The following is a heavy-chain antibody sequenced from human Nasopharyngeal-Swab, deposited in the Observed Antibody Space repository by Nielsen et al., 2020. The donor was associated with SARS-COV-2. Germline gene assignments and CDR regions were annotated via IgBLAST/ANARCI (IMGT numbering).Heavy chain of an antibody. V-gene: IGHV4-34*01. J-gene: IGHJ4*02. CDR2: INHSGST. D-gene: IGHD6-6*01. CDR3: ARGSEGGIAARQPNFDY. Sequence: PGKGLEWIGEINHSGSTNYNPSLKSRVTISVDTSKNQFSLKLSSVTAADTAVYYCARGSEGGIAARQPNFDYWGQGTLVTVSS.